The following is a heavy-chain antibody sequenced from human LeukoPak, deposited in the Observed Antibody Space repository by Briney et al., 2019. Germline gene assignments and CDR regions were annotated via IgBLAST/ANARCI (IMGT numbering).Heavy chain of an antibody. CDR1: GYSFTSYW. V-gene: IGHV5-10-1*01. CDR2: IDPSDSYT. D-gene: IGHD4/OR15-4a*01. J-gene: IGHJ5*02. CDR3: ARPNPPLTMVGPNWFDP. Sequence: GESLKISCKGSGYSFTSYWISWVRQIPGKGLEWMGRIDPSDSYTNYSPSFQGHVTISADKSISTAYLQWSSLKASDTAIYYCARPNPPLTMVGPNWFDPWGQGTLVTVSS.